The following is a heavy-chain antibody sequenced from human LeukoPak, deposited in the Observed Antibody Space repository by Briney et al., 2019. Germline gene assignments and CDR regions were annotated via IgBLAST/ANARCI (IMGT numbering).Heavy chain of an antibody. CDR2: IYYSGST. CDR3: ARRTRRIVVVPMYYFDY. D-gene: IGHD3-22*01. V-gene: IGHV4-39*07. J-gene: IGHJ4*02. CDR1: GGSISSSSYY. Sequence: PSETLSLTCTVSGGSISSSSYYWGWIRQPPGKGLEWIGSIYYSGSTYYNPSLKSRVTISVDTSKNQFSLKLSSVTAADTAVYYCARRTRRIVVVPMYYFDYWGQGTLVTVSS.